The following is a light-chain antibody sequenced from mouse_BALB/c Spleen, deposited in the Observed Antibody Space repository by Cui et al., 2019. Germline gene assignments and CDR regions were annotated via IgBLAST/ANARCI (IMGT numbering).Light chain of an antibody. CDR1: SSVSSSY. V-gene: IGKV4-74*01. CDR3: HQYHRSPFT. Sequence: QIVLTQSPEIMSPSLGERVTMTCTASSSVSSSYLHWYQQKPGSSPKLWIYSTSNLASGVPAGFSGSGSGTSYSLTISSMEAEDAATYYCHQYHRSPFTFGSGTKLEIK. J-gene: IGKJ4*01. CDR2: STS.